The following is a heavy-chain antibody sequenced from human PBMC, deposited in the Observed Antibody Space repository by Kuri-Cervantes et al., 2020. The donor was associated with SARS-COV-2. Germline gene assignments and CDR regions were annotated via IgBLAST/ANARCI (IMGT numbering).Heavy chain of an antibody. CDR1: GFTFSSYW. J-gene: IGHJ3*02. Sequence: GESLKISCAASGFTFSSYWMSWVRQAPGKGLEWVANIKQDGSEKYYVDSVKGRFTISRDNAKNSLYLQMNSLRAEDTAVYYCASDDRGAFDIWGQGTMVTVSS. V-gene: IGHV3-7*01. CDR2: IKQDGSEK. CDR3: ASDDRGAFDI.